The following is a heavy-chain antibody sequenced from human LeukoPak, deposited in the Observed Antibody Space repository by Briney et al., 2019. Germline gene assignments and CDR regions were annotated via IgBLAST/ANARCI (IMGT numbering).Heavy chain of an antibody. Sequence: GGSLRLSCAASGFTSSSHWMHWVRQAPGKGLEWVAVIWYDGSNKYYADSVKGRFTISRDNSKNTLSLQMNSLRAEDTAVYYCARLGSGWSFDFWGQGTLVAVSS. CDR3: ARLGSGWSFDF. J-gene: IGHJ4*02. V-gene: IGHV3-33*08. CDR1: GFTSSSHW. CDR2: IWYDGSNK. D-gene: IGHD6-19*01.